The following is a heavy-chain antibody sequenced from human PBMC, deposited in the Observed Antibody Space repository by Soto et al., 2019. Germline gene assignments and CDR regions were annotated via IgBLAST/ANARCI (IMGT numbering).Heavy chain of an antibody. D-gene: IGHD2-21*02. J-gene: IGHJ4*02. CDR3: ARVGSYCGGDCYPNVFDY. Sequence: VASVKVSCKASGGTFSIYAISWVLQSPVQGLEWMGGIIPIFGTANYAQKFQGRVTITADKSTSTAYMELSSLRSEDTAVYYCARVGSYCGGDCYPNVFDYWGQGTLVTVSS. V-gene: IGHV1-69*06. CDR1: GGTFSIYA. CDR2: IIPIFGTA.